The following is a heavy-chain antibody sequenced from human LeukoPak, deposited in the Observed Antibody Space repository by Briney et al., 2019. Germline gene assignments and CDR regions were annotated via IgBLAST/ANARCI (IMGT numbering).Heavy chain of an antibody. CDR1: GGSISSYY. J-gene: IGHJ4*02. D-gene: IGHD4-17*01. V-gene: IGHV4-59*12. Sequence: SETLSLTCTVSGGSISSYYWSWIRQPPGKGLEWIGYIYHSGSTYYNPSLKSRVTISVDRSKNQFSLKLSSVTAADTAVYYCARLSQTTVTLDYWGQGTLVTVSS. CDR2: IYHSGST. CDR3: ARLSQTTVTLDY.